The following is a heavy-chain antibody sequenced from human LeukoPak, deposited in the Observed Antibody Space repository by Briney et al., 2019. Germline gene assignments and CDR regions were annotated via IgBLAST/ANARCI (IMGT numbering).Heavy chain of an antibody. CDR2: IIPIFGTA. D-gene: IGHD6-19*01. V-gene: IGHV1-69*05. CDR1: GGTFSSYA. J-gene: IGHJ4*02. Sequence: GASVRVSCKASGGTFSSYAISWVRQAPGQGLEWMGGIIPIFGTANYAQKFQGRVTITTDESTSTAYMELSSLRSEDTAVYYCAREETGYSSGWYVYWGQGTLVTVSS. CDR3: AREETGYSSGWYVY.